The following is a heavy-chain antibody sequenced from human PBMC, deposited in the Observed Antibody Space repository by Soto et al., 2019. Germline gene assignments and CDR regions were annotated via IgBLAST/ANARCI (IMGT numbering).Heavy chain of an antibody. CDR3: ARREIQGPIDY. J-gene: IGHJ4*02. D-gene: IGHD1-26*01. Sequence: SETLSPTCAVSGYSISSSNWWGWIRQPPGKGLEWIGYIYYSGTTYYNPSLKSRVTMSVDTSKNQFSLKLTSVTAVDTAVYYCARREIQGPIDYWGQGTLVTVSS. CDR1: GYSISSSNW. V-gene: IGHV4-28*01. CDR2: IYYSGTT.